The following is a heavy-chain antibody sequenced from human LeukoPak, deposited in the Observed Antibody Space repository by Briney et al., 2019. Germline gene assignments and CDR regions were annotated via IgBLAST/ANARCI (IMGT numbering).Heavy chain of an antibody. V-gene: IGHV7-4-1*02. CDR3: ARDFVSSWSFY. Sequence: GASVKVSCKASGYTFTSYALNWVRRAPGQGLEWMGWINTNTGNPTYAQGFTGRFVFSLDTSVSTAYLQISSLKAEDTAVYYCARDFVSSWSFYWGQGTLVTVSS. CDR1: GYTFTSYA. D-gene: IGHD6-13*01. CDR2: INTNTGNP. J-gene: IGHJ4*02.